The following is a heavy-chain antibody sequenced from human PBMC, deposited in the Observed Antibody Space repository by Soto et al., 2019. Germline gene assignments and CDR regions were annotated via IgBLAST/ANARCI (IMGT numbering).Heavy chain of an antibody. J-gene: IGHJ6*02. CDR3: ASGYDILTGYYYGMDV. Sequence: GGSLRLSCAASGFTFSSYAMHWVRQAPGKGLEWVAVISYDGSNKYYADSVKGRFTISRDNSKNTLYLQMNSLRAEDTAVYYCASGYDILTGYYYGMDVWGQGTTVTVSS. CDR2: ISYDGSNK. V-gene: IGHV3-30-3*01. D-gene: IGHD3-9*01. CDR1: GFTFSSYA.